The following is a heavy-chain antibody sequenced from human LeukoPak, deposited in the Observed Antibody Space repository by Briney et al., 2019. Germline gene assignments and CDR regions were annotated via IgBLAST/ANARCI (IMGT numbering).Heavy chain of an antibody. V-gene: IGHV3-7*01. CDR3: ARDPECSSFDY. CDR2: IRYDGTVK. J-gene: IGHJ4*02. D-gene: IGHD6-13*01. Sequence: GGSLRLSCTASGLDFRTSWMSWVRQSPGQGLEFLANIRYDGTVKNYLASVQGRFTISRDNAKNSLYLQMASLRADDTAVYYCARDPECSSFDYWGQGTPVTVSS. CDR1: GLDFRTSW.